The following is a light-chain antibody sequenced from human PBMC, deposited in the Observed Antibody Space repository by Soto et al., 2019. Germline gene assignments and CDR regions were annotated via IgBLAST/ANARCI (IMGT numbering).Light chain of an antibody. CDR1: QSISSW. CDR3: QQYNSLWT. CDR2: DAS. V-gene: IGKV1-5*01. J-gene: IGKJ1*01. Sequence: DIQMTQSPSTLSASVGDRVTITCRAGQSISSWLAWYQQKPGKAPKLLIYDASSLESGVPSRFSGSGSGTEFTLTISSLQPDDFATYYCQQYNSLWTFGQGTKVEIK.